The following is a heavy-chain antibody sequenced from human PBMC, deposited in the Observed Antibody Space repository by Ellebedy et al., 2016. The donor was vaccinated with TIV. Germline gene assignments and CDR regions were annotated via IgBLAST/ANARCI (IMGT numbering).Heavy chain of an antibody. CDR3: ARGGIAVAGVDY. CDR2: INAGNGNT. D-gene: IGHD6-19*01. CDR1: GYTFTSYG. V-gene: IGHV1-3*01. Sequence: ASVKVSXXASGYTFTSYGISWVRQAPGQGLEWMGWINAGNGNTKYSQKFQGRVTITRDTSASTAYMELSSLRSEDTAVYYCARGGIAVAGVDYWGQGTLVTVSS. J-gene: IGHJ4*02.